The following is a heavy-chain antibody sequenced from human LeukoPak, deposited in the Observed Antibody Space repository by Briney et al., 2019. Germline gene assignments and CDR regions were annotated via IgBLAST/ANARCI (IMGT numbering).Heavy chain of an antibody. D-gene: IGHD5-12*01. V-gene: IGHV3-49*03. Sequence: PRRSLRLSCTASGFTFGDYAMSWFRQAPGKGLEWVGFIRSKAYGGTTEYAASVKGRFTISRDDSKSIAYLQMNSLKTEDTAVYYCTRASSGYVYQNWFDPWGQGTLVTVSS. CDR2: IRSKAYGGTT. CDR1: GFTFGDYA. J-gene: IGHJ5*02. CDR3: TRASSGYVYQNWFDP.